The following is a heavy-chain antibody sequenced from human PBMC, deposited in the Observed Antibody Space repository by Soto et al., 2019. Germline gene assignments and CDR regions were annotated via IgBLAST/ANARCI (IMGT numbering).Heavy chain of an antibody. D-gene: IGHD2-8*02. J-gene: IGHJ5*02. Sequence: PGESLKISCQGSGYAFISYWISCFRQMPGKGLEWMGIIYPGDSDTRYSPSFQGQVTISVDKSITTAYLQWSSLKASDTAMYYCARGYCTATICDPWFDPWGQGTLVTVSS. CDR3: ARGYCTATICDPWFDP. CDR1: GYAFISYW. CDR2: IYPGDSDT. V-gene: IGHV5-51*01.